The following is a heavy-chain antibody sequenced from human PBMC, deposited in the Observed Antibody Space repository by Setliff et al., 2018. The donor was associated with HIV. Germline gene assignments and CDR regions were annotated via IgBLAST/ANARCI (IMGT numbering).Heavy chain of an antibody. CDR1: GGSISRGSYY. CDR2: IYTSGST. Sequence: SETLSLTCTVSGGSISRGSYYWSWMRQPAGKGLEWIGHIYTSGSTNYNPSLRSRVTISVDTSKNQFSLKLSSVTAADTAVYYCARAPGAYDYYSSGYTICLRFDYWGEGTLVTVSS. D-gene: IGHD3-22*01. CDR3: ARAPGAYDYYSSGYTICLRFDY. J-gene: IGHJ4*02. V-gene: IGHV4-61*09.